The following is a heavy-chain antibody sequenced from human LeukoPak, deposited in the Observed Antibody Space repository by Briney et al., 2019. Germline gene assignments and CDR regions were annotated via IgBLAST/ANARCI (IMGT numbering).Heavy chain of an antibody. CDR1: GFTVSSKY. CDR2: IYSGGST. J-gene: IGHJ4*02. D-gene: IGHD3-22*01. V-gene: IGHV3-66*02. CDR3: ARGGYDSSGYPPMDFDY. Sequence: PGGSLRLSCAASGFTVSSKYMSWVRQAPGRGLEWVSVIYSGGSTYYADSVKGRFTISRDNSKNTLYLQMNSLRAEDTAVYYCARGGYDSSGYPPMDFDYWGQGTLVTVSS.